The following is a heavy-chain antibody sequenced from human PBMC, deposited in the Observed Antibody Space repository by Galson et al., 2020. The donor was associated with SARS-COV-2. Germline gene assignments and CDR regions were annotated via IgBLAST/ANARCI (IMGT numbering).Heavy chain of an antibody. Sequence: SETLSLTCAVYGGSFSGYYWSWIRQPPGKGLEWIGEINHSGSTNYNPSLKSRVTISVDTSKNQFSLKLSSVTAADTAVYYCATPRAGYYDSSGYYGGFGYWGQGTLVTVSS. CDR2: INHSGST. CDR1: GGSFSGYY. V-gene: IGHV4-34*01. CDR3: ATPRAGYYDSSGYYGGFGY. D-gene: IGHD3-22*01. J-gene: IGHJ4*02.